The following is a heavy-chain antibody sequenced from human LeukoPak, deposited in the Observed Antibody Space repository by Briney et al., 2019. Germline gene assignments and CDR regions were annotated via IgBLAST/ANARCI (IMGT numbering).Heavy chain of an antibody. Sequence: KPSETLSLTCAVYGGSFSGYYWSWIRQPPGKGLEWIGEINHSGSTNYNPSLKSRVTISVDTSKNQFSLKLSSVTAADTAVYYCARGRITPLRFGYWGQGTLVTVSS. CDR3: ARGRITPLRFGY. J-gene: IGHJ4*02. CDR1: GGSFSGYY. D-gene: IGHD1-14*01. CDR2: INHSGST. V-gene: IGHV4-34*01.